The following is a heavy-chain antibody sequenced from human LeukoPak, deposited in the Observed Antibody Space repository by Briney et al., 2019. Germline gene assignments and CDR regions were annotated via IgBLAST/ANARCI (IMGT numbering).Heavy chain of an antibody. D-gene: IGHD2/OR15-2a*01. V-gene: IGHV4-61*01. CDR2: IFYSRRN. Sequence: PSETLSLTCTVSGGTVSSYSYYWIWIPQPPGKGLEWVGYIFYSRRNNYNHSLKSRVTISVDTSKNQSSLKLSSVTAADTAVYYCARVVKICSMGERYYFDYWGQGTLVTVSS. J-gene: IGHJ4*02. CDR1: GGTVSSYSYY. CDR3: ARVVKICSMGERYYFDY.